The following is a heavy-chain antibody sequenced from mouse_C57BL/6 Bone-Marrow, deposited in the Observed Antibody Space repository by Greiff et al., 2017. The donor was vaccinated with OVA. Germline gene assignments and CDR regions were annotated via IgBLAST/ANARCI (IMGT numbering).Heavy chain of an antibody. CDR3: ARRDYYGSYYYAMDY. CDR1: GFTFSSYG. CDR2: ISSGGSYT. D-gene: IGHD1-1*01. J-gene: IGHJ4*01. Sequence: DVHLVESGGDLVKPGGSLKLSCAASGFTFSSYGMSWVRQTPDKRLEWVATISSGGSYTYYPDSVKGRFTISRDNAKNTLYLQMSSLKSEDTAMYYCARRDYYGSYYYAMDYWGQGTSVTVSS. V-gene: IGHV5-6*01.